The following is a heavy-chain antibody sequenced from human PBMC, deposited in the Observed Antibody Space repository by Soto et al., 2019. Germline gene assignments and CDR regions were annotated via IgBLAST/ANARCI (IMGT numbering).Heavy chain of an antibody. V-gene: IGHV3-23*01. Sequence: EVQLLESGGGLVQPGGSLRLSCAASGFTFSSYAMSWFRQAPGKGLEWVSAISGSGGSTYYADSVKGRFTISRDNSKNTRYLQMNSLRAEDPAVYDCANDTADYGECFDYWGQGTLVTVSS. D-gene: IGHD3-10*01. CDR3: ANDTADYGECFDY. CDR1: GFTFSSYA. CDR2: ISGSGGST. J-gene: IGHJ4*02.